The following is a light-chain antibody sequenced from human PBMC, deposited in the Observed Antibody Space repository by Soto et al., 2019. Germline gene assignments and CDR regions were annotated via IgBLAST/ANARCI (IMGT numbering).Light chain of an antibody. Sequence: DIQMTQSPSTLSASVGDRVTITCRASQSIGSWLAWYQQKPGEAPKLLIYDASSLESGVPSRFSGSGSGTEVTLTVSSLQPDDFATYYCQQYISYSPDTFGPGTKVDIK. CDR1: QSIGSW. CDR3: QQYISYSPDT. CDR2: DAS. V-gene: IGKV1-5*01. J-gene: IGKJ3*01.